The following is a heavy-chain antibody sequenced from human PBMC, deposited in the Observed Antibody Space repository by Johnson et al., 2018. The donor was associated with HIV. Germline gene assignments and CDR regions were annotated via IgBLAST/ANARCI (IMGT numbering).Heavy chain of an antibody. CDR2: IGTAGDT. CDR1: GFTFSSYD. D-gene: IGHD2-8*02. V-gene: IGHV3-13*01. J-gene: IGHJ3*02. Sequence: VQLVESGGGLVQPGGSLRLSCAASGFTFSSYDMHWVRQATGKGLEWVSAIGTAGDTYYPGSVKGRFTISRENAKNSLYLQMNSLRAEDTAVYYCAKDQSPLMTWWDAFDIWGQGTMVTVSS. CDR3: AKDQSPLMTWWDAFDI.